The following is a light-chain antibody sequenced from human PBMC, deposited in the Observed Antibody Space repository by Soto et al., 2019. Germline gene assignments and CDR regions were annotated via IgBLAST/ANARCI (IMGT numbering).Light chain of an antibody. V-gene: IGKV3-20*01. CDR3: QQYGISPRP. CDR1: QSVNNN. CDR2: SAS. Sequence: DIVMKQSPVTVSVSKGERATLPCTASQSVNNNVAWYQQKPGHTPRLLIYSASIGATGTPARFSGSGSGSDFTLTICRLEPEDFAVYYCQQYGISPRPFCHGAIVDI. J-gene: IGKJ3*01.